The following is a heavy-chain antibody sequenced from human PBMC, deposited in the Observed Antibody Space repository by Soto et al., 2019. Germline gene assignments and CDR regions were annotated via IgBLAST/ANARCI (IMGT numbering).Heavy chain of an antibody. V-gene: IGHV1-3*01. CDR3: VRWQVSATGIDWFDP. J-gene: IGHJ5*01. CDR2: INAANGNT. CDR1: GYTFTSYG. Sequence: ASEKVSCKASGYTFTSYGIHWVRQAPGQRLEWMGWINAANGNTNYSPKFQGRVTITRDTSASTAYMELSSLSSEDTAVYYCVRWQVSATGIDWFDPWGQGTLVTVSS. D-gene: IGHD6-13*01.